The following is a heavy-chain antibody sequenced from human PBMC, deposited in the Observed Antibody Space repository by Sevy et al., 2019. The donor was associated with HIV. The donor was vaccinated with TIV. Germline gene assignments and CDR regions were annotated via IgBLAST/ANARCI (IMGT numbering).Heavy chain of an antibody. D-gene: IGHD3-9*01. CDR2: ISYDGSNK. Sequence: GGSLRLSCAASAFTFSSYAMHWVRQAPGKGLEWVAVISYDGSNKYYADSVKGRFTISRDNSKNTLYLQMNSLRAEDTAVYYCARDQGYYDILTGYSFDYWGQGTLVTVSS. V-gene: IGHV3-30-3*01. J-gene: IGHJ4*02. CDR1: AFTFSSYA. CDR3: ARDQGYYDILTGYSFDY.